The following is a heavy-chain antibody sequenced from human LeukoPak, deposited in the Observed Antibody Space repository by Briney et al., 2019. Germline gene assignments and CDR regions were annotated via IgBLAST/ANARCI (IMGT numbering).Heavy chain of an antibody. J-gene: IGHJ6*02. V-gene: IGHV4-59*01. CDR1: GGSISSYY. Sequence: SETLSLTCTVSGGSISSYYWSWIRQPPGKGLEWIGYIYYSGSTNYNPSLKSRVTISVDTSKNQFSLKLSSVTAADTAVYYCVRGGREWFGYYYYGMDVWGQGTTVTVSS. D-gene: IGHD3-3*01. CDR3: VRGGREWFGYYYYGMDV. CDR2: IYYSGST.